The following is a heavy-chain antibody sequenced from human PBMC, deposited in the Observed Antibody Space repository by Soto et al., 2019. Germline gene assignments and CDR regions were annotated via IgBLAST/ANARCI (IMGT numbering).Heavy chain of an antibody. CDR2: ISAYNGNT. V-gene: IGHV1-18*01. D-gene: IGHD3-3*01. CDR1: GYTFTSYG. Sequence: ASVKVSCKASGYTFTSYGISWVRQAPGQGLEWMGWISAYNGNTNYAQKLQGRVTMTTDTSTSTAYMELRSLRSDDTAVYYCARSPDYDFWSGYFTFDYWGQGTLVTVSS. CDR3: ARSPDYDFWSGYFTFDY. J-gene: IGHJ4*02.